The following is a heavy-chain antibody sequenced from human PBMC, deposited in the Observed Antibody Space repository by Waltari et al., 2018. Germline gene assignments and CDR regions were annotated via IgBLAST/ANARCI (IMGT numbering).Heavy chain of an antibody. CDR2: ISSGRSYI. CDR1: GFTFSSYT. V-gene: IGHV3-21*01. Sequence: EVQLVGSGGGLVKPGGSLRLSCAASGFTFSSYTMNWVRQAPGKGLEWVSSISSGRSYIFYADAVKGRINISRDNAKNSLYLQMNSLRVEDTAVYYCAREWGVMVGTAGYYFDYWGQGSLVTVSS. J-gene: IGHJ4*02. CDR3: AREWGVMVGTAGYYFDY. D-gene: IGHD3-9*01.